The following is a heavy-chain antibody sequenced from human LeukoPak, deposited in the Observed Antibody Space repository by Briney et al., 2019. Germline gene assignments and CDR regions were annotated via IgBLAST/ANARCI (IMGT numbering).Heavy chain of an antibody. CDR2: ISSSGSTI. V-gene: IGHV3-48*03. J-gene: IGHJ5*02. CDR3: AKGGIDSSSWYSGWFDP. CDR1: GFTFSSYE. D-gene: IGHD6-13*01. Sequence: GSLRLSCAASGFTFSSYEMNWVRQAPGEGLEWVSYISSSGSTIYYADSVKGRFTISRDNAKNSLYLQMNSLRAEDMALYYCAKGGIDSSSWYSGWFDPWGQGTLVTVSS.